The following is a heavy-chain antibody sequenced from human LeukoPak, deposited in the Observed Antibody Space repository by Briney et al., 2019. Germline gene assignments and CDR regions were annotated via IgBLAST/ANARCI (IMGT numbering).Heavy chain of an antibody. CDR3: ASPRVEYYYDSSGYYQLNGYFQH. CDR1: GFTFSSYW. D-gene: IGHD3-22*01. Sequence: PGGSLRLSCAASGFTFSSYWMSWVRQAPGKGLEWVANIKQDGSEKYYVDSVKGRFTISRDNAKNSLYLQMNSLRAEDTAVYYCASPRVEYYYDSSGYYQLNGYFQHWGQGTLVTVSS. J-gene: IGHJ1*01. V-gene: IGHV3-7*01. CDR2: IKQDGSEK.